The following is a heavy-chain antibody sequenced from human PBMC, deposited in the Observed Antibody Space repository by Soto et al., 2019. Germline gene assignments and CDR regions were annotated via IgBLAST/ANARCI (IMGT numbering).Heavy chain of an antibody. CDR1: GFTFSSYA. V-gene: IGHV3-23*01. Sequence: GGSLSLSCAASGFTFSSYAMSWVRQAPGKGLEWVSVISGSGGSTYYADSVKGRFTISRDNSKNTLYLQMNSLRAEDTAVYYCAKSIAAAADYYFDYWGQGTLVTVSS. J-gene: IGHJ4*02. D-gene: IGHD6-13*01. CDR2: ISGSGGST. CDR3: AKSIAAAADYYFDY.